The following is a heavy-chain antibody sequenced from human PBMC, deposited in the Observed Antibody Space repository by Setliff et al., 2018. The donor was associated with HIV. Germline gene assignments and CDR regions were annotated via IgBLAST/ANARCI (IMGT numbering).Heavy chain of an antibody. CDR2: MSGDANSQ. CDR1: GFIFSTFP. Sequence: PGGSLRLSCAASGFIFSTFPMHWVRQAPGKGLEWVAVMSGDANSQYYADSVRGRFTISRDNSKNSLYLQMNSLRAEDTAVYYCARDRVAAAGEAYYYYYMDVWGKGTTVTVSS. CDR3: ARDRVAAAGEAYYYYYMDV. D-gene: IGHD6-13*01. V-gene: IGHV3-30*07. J-gene: IGHJ6*03.